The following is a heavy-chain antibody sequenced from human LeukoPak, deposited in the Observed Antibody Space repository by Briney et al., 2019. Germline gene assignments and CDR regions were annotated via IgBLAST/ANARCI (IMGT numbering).Heavy chain of an antibody. Sequence: GGSLRLSCAASGFTFSSYGMHWVRQAPGKGLEWVSAISGSGGSTYHADSVKGRFTISRDNSKNTLYLQMNSLRAEDTAVYYCAKTKPTRGYSYGYDYWGQGTLVTVSS. CDR1: GFTFSSYG. CDR2: ISGSGGST. V-gene: IGHV3-23*01. J-gene: IGHJ4*02. CDR3: AKTKPTRGYSYGYDY. D-gene: IGHD5-18*01.